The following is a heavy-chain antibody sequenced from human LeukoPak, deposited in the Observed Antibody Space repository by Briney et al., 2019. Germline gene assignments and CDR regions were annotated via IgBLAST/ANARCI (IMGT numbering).Heavy chain of an antibody. CDR2: IVVGSGNT. J-gene: IGHJ5*02. Sequence: SVKVSCKASGFTFRNSAVQWMRQARGQRPEWIGWIVVGSGNTNYAQKFQERVTITRDMSTSTAYMELSSLRSEDTAVYYCAADREPTDPYKWVDPWGQGTQVIVSS. D-gene: IGHD1-1*01. CDR1: GFTFRNSA. V-gene: IGHV1-58*01. CDR3: AADREPTDPYKWVDP.